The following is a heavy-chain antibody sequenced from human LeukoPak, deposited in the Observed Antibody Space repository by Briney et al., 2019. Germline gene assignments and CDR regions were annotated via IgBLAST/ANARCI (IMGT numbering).Heavy chain of an antibody. V-gene: IGHV3-11*01. D-gene: IGHD3-22*01. CDR2: ISSSGSTI. Sequence: PGGSLRLSCAASGFTFSDYYMSWIRQAPGKGLEWVSYISSSGSTIYYADSVKGRFTISRDNAKNSLYLQMNSLRAEDTAVYYCARNPYDSSGYYRYYYYYMDVWGKGTTVTISS. CDR1: GFTFSDYY. CDR3: ARNPYDSSGYYRYYYYYMDV. J-gene: IGHJ6*03.